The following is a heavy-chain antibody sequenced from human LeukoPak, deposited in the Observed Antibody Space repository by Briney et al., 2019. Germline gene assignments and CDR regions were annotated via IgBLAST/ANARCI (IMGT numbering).Heavy chain of an antibody. J-gene: IGHJ4*02. Sequence: GGSLRLSCAASGFTFSDAWMNWVRQAPGKGLEWVGRIESKTDGRTTDYAAPVKGRFTISRDDSKNTLYLQMNSLKTEDTAVYYCTTDPPSVGYFDYWGQGTLVTVSS. D-gene: IGHD1-26*01. CDR3: TTDPPSVGYFDY. CDR2: IESKTDGRTT. CDR1: GFTFSDAW. V-gene: IGHV3-15*04.